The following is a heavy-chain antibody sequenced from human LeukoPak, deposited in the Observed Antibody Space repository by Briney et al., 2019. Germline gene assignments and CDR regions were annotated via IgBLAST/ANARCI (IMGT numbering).Heavy chain of an antibody. V-gene: IGHV3-21*01. CDR3: ARDRQIGIQSANFDY. J-gene: IGHJ4*02. Sequence: GGSLRLSCAASGFTFSSYGMNWVRQAPGKGLEWVSSISSSSSYIYYADSVKGRFTISRDNAKNSLYLQMNSLRAEDTAVYYCARDRQIGIQSANFDYWGQGTLVTVSS. D-gene: IGHD4-11*01. CDR2: ISSSSSYI. CDR1: GFTFSSYG.